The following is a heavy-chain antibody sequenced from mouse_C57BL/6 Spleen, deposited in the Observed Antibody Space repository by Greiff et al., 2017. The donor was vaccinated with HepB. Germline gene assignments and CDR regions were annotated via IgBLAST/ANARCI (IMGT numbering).Heavy chain of an antibody. V-gene: IGHV1-54*01. Sequence: QLQQSGAELVRPGTSVKVSCKASGYAFTNYLIEWVKQRPGQGLEWIGVINPGSGGTNYNEKFKGKATLTADKSSSTAYMQLSSLTSEDSAVYFCARGKLELFYYAMDYWGQGTSVTVSS. CDR3: ARGKLELFYYAMDY. CDR2: INPGSGGT. CDR1: GYAFTNYL. J-gene: IGHJ4*01.